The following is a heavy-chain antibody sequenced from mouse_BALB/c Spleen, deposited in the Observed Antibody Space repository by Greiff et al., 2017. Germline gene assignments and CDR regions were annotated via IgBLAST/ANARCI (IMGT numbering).Heavy chain of an antibody. CDR1: GYSITSDYA. J-gene: IGHJ2*01. Sequence: EVQLQQSGPGLVKPSQSLSLTCTVTGYSITSDYAWNWIRQFPGNKLEWMGYISYSGSTSYNPSLKSRISITRDTSKNQFFLQLNSVTTEDTATYHCARIMYYGRSDCDYWGQGTTLTVSS. CDR2: ISYSGST. V-gene: IGHV3-2*02. CDR3: ARIMYYGRSDCDY. D-gene: IGHD1-1*01.